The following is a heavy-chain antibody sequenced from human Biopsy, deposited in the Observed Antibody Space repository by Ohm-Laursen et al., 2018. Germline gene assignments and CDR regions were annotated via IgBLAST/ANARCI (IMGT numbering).Heavy chain of an antibody. Sequence: SQTLSLTCIVAGGSINSNDYYWGWIRQTPGEGLQWIGSLYHNGHTYENPSLRSRLTLSIDKSKNLFSLRLSSVTAADTAVYYCARHRSSSARNYYHDMDVWGQGTTVTVS. CDR3: ARHRSSSARNYYHDMDV. J-gene: IGHJ6*02. D-gene: IGHD6-6*01. CDR1: GGSINSNDYY. CDR2: LYHNGHT. V-gene: IGHV4-39*01.